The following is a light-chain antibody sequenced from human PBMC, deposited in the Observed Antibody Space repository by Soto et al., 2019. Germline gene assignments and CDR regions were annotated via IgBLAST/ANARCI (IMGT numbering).Light chain of an antibody. V-gene: IGKV3-15*01. CDR2: GAA. CDR3: QQYNNWPLT. J-gene: IGKJ5*01. CDR1: QSVRSN. Sequence: EIVMTQSPATLSVSPGERATLSCRASQSVRSNLAWYQQKPGQAPRLLIYGAATSSTGIPARFSGSGSGTEFTLTISSLQSEDFAVYYCQQYNNWPLTFGQGTRLEIK.